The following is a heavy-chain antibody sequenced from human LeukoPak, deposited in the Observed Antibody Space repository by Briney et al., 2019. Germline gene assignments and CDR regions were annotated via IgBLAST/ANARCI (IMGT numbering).Heavy chain of an antibody. J-gene: IGHJ4*02. V-gene: IGHV3-23*01. CDR2: ISGSGNNT. CDR3: VKDHWGSYYSLFDY. D-gene: IGHD1-26*01. Sequence: GGSLRLSCAASGFTFRSYAMSWVRRAPGQGLEWVSAISGSGNNTYYTDPVKGRFTISRDNSKSTLYLQRNSLRAEDTAVYYCVKDHWGSYYSLFDYWGQGTLVTVSS. CDR1: GFTFRSYA.